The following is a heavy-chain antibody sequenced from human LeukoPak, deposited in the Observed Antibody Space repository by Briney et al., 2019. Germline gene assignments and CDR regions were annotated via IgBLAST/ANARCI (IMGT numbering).Heavy chain of an antibody. Sequence: GGTLRLSCAASGFSFSNYGMNWVRQAPGKGLEWVSGIIGSGGTTYYADSVKGRFTISRDNSKNTVYLQINNLRDEDTAVYYCAKDDRLLRFLHWGQGTLVTVSS. D-gene: IGHD3-16*01. J-gene: IGHJ4*02. CDR3: AKDDRLLRFLH. CDR1: GFSFSNYG. V-gene: IGHV3-23*01. CDR2: IIGSGGTT.